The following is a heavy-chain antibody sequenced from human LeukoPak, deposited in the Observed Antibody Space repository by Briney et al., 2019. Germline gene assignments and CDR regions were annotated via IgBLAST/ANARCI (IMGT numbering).Heavy chain of an antibody. CDR1: GGSISSYY. D-gene: IGHD3-22*01. Sequence: SEALSLTCTVSGGSISSYYWSWIRQPPGKGLEWIGYIYYSGSTNYNPSLKSRVNISVDTSKNQFSLKLSSVTAADTAVYYCASLYDSSGYYSSWAFDIWGQGTMVTVSS. J-gene: IGHJ3*02. CDR2: IYYSGST. CDR3: ASLYDSSGYYSSWAFDI. V-gene: IGHV4-59*01.